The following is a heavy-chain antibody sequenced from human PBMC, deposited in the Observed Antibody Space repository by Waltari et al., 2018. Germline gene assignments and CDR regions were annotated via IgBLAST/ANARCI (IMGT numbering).Heavy chain of an antibody. CDR2: INSDGTDT. V-gene: IGHV3-74*03. D-gene: IGHD7-27*01. J-gene: IGHJ6*02. CDR1: GFGFSSYW. Sequence: DVHLVESGGGLVQPGGSLRLSCAASGFGFSSYWMHWVRRVPGKGPVWVSHINSDGTDTTYADSVKGRFTVSRDNAKSTVFLEMTSLRAEDTAVYFCVRDDPGYGLDVWGQGTTVTVSS. CDR3: VRDDPGYGLDV.